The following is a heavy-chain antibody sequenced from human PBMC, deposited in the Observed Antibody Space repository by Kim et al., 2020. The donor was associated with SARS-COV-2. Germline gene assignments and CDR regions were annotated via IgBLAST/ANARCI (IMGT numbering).Heavy chain of an antibody. Sequence: VKGRFTITRDNAKNSLYLQMNSLRAEDTAVYYCARANIAVAGTPMGLDYWGQGTLVTVSS. D-gene: IGHD6-19*01. CDR3: ARANIAVAGTPMGLDY. J-gene: IGHJ4*02. V-gene: IGHV3-7*04.